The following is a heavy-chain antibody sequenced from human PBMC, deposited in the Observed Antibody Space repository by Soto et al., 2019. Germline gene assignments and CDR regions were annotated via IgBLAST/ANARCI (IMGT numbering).Heavy chain of an antibody. J-gene: IGHJ4*02. CDR2: ITYDGSNK. CDR3: AKDPKATGTHY. CDR1: GFIIGSYG. D-gene: IGHD1-1*01. Sequence: QVQLVESGGGVVQPGRSLRLSCAASGFIIGSYGMHWVRQAPGKGLEWVAVITYDGSNKYYADSVRGRFSISRDNSRNTVYLQMHSLRAEDTAVYYRAKDPKATGTHYWGRGTLVTVSS. V-gene: IGHV3-30*18.